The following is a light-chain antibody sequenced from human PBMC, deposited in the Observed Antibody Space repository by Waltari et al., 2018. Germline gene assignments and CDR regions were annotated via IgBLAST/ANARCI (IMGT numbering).Light chain of an antibody. CDR1: SGHSSNI. V-gene: IGLV4-69*01. Sequence: QLVVTQSPSASASLGASVKLTCTLSSGHSSNIIAWLQQQPEKGPRYLMKVNSDGSHSRGDEIPYRFSGSSSGGERYRTISSLQAEDEADYYCQTGGHGTWVFGGGTKLTVL. CDR3: QTGGHGTWV. J-gene: IGLJ3*02. CDR2: VNSDGSH.